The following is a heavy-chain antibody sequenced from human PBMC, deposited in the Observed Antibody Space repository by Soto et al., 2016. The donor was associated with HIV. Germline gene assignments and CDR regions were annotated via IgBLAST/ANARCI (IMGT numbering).Heavy chain of an antibody. Sequence: QVQLVQSGAEVKKPGASVKVSCKASGYTLSSYGISWVRQAPGQGLEWMGWINPNSGGTNYAQKFQGRVTMTRGTSISTTYMELNRLKSDDTAVYYCASSGPTHGAFDIWGQGDSGHRLF. J-gene: IGHJ3*02. CDR1: GYTLSSYG. CDR3: ASSGPTHGAFDI. V-gene: IGHV1-2*02. CDR2: INPNSGGT. D-gene: IGHD5-12*01.